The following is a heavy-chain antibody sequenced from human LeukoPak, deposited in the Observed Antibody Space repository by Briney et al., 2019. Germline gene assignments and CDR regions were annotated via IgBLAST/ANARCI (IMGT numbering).Heavy chain of an antibody. CDR1: GFTFNNYA. V-gene: IGHV3-23*01. Sequence: GGSLRLSCAASGFTFNNYAINWVRQAPGKGLEWVSGISGSGGDTYYSESVKGRFTISRDISKNTIYLQMHGLSAEDTAVYYCARRSGSGWYGYYFDYWGQGTLVTVSS. J-gene: IGHJ4*02. CDR2: ISGSGGDT. D-gene: IGHD6-19*01. CDR3: ARRSGSGWYGYYFDY.